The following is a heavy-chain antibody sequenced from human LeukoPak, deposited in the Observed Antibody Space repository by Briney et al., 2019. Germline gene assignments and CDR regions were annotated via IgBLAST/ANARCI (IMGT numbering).Heavy chain of an antibody. J-gene: IGHJ3*02. D-gene: IGHD2-2*01. V-gene: IGHV3-7*01. CDR1: GVTFSSYW. CDR3: ARGVVVAPRSAFDI. Sequence: GGSLRLSCAASGVTFSSYWITWVRQAPGKGLEWMANINQDGSEKCYVDSVKGRFTISRDNAKNSLSLQMNSLRVEDTAVYYCARGVVVAPRSAFDIWGQGTMVTVSS. CDR2: INQDGSEK.